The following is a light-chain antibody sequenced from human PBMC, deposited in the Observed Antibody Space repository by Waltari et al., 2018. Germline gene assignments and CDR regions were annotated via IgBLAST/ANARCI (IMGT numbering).Light chain of an antibody. Sequence: DIQLTQSPSTLSASVGYRVTIPRRATASIKTWLAWYQQKPGKAPKLLIYKAVNLEGGVPSRFSGGGSGTEFTLSISSLQPDDFATYYCQQYKSPPWTFGQGTKV. J-gene: IGKJ1*01. V-gene: IGKV1-5*03. CDR1: ASIKTW. CDR2: KAV. CDR3: QQYKSPPWT.